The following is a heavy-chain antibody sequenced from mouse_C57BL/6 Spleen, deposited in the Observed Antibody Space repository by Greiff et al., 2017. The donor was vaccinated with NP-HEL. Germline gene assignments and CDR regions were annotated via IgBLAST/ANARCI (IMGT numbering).Heavy chain of an antibody. CDR2: ISYDGSN. V-gene: IGHV3-6*01. D-gene: IGHD2-1*01. Sequence: EVQLVESGPGLVKPSQSLSLTCSVTGYSITSGYYWNWIRQFPGNKLEWMGYISYDGSNNYNPSLKNRISITRDTSKNQFFLKLNSVTTEDTATYYCARFYYGKGEYFDVWGTGTTVTVSS. J-gene: IGHJ1*03. CDR1: GYSITSGYY. CDR3: ARFYYGKGEYFDV.